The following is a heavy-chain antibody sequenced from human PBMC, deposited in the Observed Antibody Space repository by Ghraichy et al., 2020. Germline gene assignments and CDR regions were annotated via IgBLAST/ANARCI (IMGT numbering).Heavy chain of an antibody. CDR1: GYTFTSYG. Sequence: ASVKVSCKASGYTFTSYGISWVRQAPGQGLEWMGWVSVYNGKTLYAQKVQDRVTMTTDTSTNTAYMELRNLRSDDTAVYYCAKAEGDYSPPGDYWGQGTLVTVSS. D-gene: IGHD2-21*01. J-gene: IGHJ4*02. CDR2: VSVYNGKT. V-gene: IGHV1-18*04. CDR3: AKAEGDYSPPGDY.